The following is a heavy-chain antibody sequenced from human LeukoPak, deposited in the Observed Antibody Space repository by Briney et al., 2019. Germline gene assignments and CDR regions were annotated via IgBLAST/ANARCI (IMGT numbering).Heavy chain of an antibody. J-gene: IGHJ5*02. Sequence: GRSLRPSCAASGFTFSKYGIHWVRQAPGKGPGWVSVIWSHGRSEYYADSVKGRFTISRDNSKNTVYLQMNSLRAEDTAVYYCARDIDTSSHYGWFDPWGQGTLVIVSS. CDR3: ARDIDTSSHYGWFDP. CDR1: GFTFSKYG. D-gene: IGHD3-22*01. V-gene: IGHV3-33*01. CDR2: IWSHGRSE.